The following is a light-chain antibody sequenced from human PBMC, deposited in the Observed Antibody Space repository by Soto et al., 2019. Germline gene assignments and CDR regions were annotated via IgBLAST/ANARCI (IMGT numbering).Light chain of an antibody. CDR3: QAYDSSLSGSVV. J-gene: IGLJ2*01. Sequence: QSVLTQPRSVSGSPGQSVTISCTGTSSDVGGYNYVSWYQQHPGKAPKLMIYDVGKRPSGVPDRFSGSKSDNTASLTITGLQAEDEADYYCQAYDSSLSGSVVFGGGTKLTVL. V-gene: IGLV2-11*01. CDR1: SSDVGGYNY. CDR2: DVG.